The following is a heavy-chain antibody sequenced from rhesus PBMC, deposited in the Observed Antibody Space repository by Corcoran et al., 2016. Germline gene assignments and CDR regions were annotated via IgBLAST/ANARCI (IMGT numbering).Heavy chain of an antibody. Sequence: EVQLVQSGAELKSPGESLKIPGKTSGYSFPCYLTSWVRQLPGKGLEWMGAIDPSDSDVRYSPSFHCQVTISADKSTSTAYLQWSSLKASDTATYYCARRAGTGYFDYWGQGVLVTVSS. CDR2: IDPSDSDV. V-gene: IGHV5-20*02. J-gene: IGHJ4*01. D-gene: IGHD5-24*01. CDR3: ARRAGTGYFDY. CDR1: GYSFPCYL.